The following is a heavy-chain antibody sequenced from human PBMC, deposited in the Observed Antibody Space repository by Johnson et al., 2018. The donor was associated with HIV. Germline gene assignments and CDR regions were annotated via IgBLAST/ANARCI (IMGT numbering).Heavy chain of an antibody. CDR2: IKSKTDGETT. J-gene: IGHJ3*02. CDR1: GFTFSNAW. V-gene: IGHV3-15*01. CDR3: AKDREYYGSGSFYAFDI. Sequence: VQLVESGGGVVRPGGSLRLSCAASGFTFSNAWMSWVRQAPGKGLELVGRIKSKTDGETTDYAAPVKGRFTISRDNSKNTLYLQMNSLRAEDTAVDYCAKDREYYGSGSFYAFDIWGQGTMV. D-gene: IGHD3-10*01.